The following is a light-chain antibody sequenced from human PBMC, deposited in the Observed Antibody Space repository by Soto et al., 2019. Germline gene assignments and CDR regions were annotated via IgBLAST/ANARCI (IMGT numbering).Light chain of an antibody. V-gene: IGLV2-23*01. Sequence: QSPLTQPASVSGSPGQSITISRSGTTSDVGTFGLVSWFQQHPGKAPKLMIYEGSKRPAGVSKRFSGSKSGDTASLTISGLQAEDEADYYCSSYAGSTTFYVFGTGTKVTVL. CDR2: EGS. J-gene: IGLJ1*01. CDR3: SSYAGSTTFYV. CDR1: TSDVGTFGL.